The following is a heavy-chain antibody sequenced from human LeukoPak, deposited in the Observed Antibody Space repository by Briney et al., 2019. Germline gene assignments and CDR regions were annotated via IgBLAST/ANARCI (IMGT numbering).Heavy chain of an antibody. D-gene: IGHD2/OR15-2a*01. CDR2: IYTSGST. CDR1: GGSISSYY. J-gene: IGHJ3*02. CDR3: AADDYFAFDI. V-gene: IGHV4-4*07. Sequence: SETLSLTCTVSGGSISSYYWSWIRQPAGKGLEWIGRIYTSGSTNYNPSLKSRVTISVDTPKNQFSLKLSSVTAADTAVYYCAADDYFAFDIWGQGTMVTVSS.